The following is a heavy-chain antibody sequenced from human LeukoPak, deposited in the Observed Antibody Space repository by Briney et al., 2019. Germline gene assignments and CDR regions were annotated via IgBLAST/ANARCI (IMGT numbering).Heavy chain of an antibody. Sequence: GGSLRLSCAASGFTFSSYAMHWVRQAPGKGLEWVAVISYDGSNKYYADSVKGRFTISRDNSKNTLYLQMNSLRAEDTAVYYCARGTYYYYSSGYYPNDYWGQGTLVTVSS. CDR2: ISYDGSNK. D-gene: IGHD3-22*01. CDR3: ARGTYYYYSSGYYPNDY. J-gene: IGHJ4*02. CDR1: GFTFSSYA. V-gene: IGHV3-30*04.